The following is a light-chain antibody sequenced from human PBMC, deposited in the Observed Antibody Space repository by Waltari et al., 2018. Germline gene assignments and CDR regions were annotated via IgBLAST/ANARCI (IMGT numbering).Light chain of an antibody. CDR1: QSVSSSY. V-gene: IGKV3-20*01. CDR3: QQYGSSTFT. J-gene: IGKJ3*01. CDR2: GAS. Sequence: EIVLTQSPGTLSLSPGERATLSGRASQSVSSSYLAWYQQKPGQAPRLLIYGASSRATGIPDRFSGSGSGTDFTLTISRLEPEDFAVYYCQQYGSSTFTFGPGTKVYIK.